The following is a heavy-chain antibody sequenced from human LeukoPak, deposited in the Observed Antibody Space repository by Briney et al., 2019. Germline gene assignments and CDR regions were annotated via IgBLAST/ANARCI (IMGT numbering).Heavy chain of an antibody. CDR3: ARLRFIAVAGTKNPPYYFDY. D-gene: IGHD6-19*01. CDR1: GYSFTSYW. V-gene: IGHV5-51*01. Sequence: GESLKISCKGSGYSFTSYWIGWVRQMPGKGLEWMGIIYPGDSDTRYSPSFQGQVTISADKSISTAYLQWSSLKASDTAMYYCARLRFIAVAGTKNPPYYFDYWGQGTLVTVSS. J-gene: IGHJ4*02. CDR2: IYPGDSDT.